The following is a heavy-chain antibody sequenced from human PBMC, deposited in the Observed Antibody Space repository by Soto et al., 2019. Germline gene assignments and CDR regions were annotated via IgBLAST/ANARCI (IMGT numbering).Heavy chain of an antibody. V-gene: IGHV1-18*01. CDR2: IAAYNGNR. D-gene: IGHD5-12*01. CDR1: GYNFRNYG. Sequence: QVQLVQSGAEVKKSGASVKVSCKASGYNFRNYGITWLRQAPGQGLEWMGWIAAYNGNRKYLQKLQGRVTMTTDTSTNTAYMELTSLKSDDTAVYYCARVIGVASMDHWGQGTQVTVSS. CDR3: ARVIGVASMDH. J-gene: IGHJ4*02.